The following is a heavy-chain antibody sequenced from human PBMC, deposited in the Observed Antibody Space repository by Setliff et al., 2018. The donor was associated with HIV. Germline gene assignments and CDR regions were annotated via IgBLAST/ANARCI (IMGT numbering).Heavy chain of an antibody. J-gene: IGHJ4*02. CDR1: GDSIRSYF. CDR3: ARVRSGAYVWGSYPDY. CDR2: IYTSGNT. V-gene: IGHV4-4*08. Sequence: SETLSLTCTVSGDSIRSYFWSWIRQPPGKGLEWIGYIYTSGNTNYNPSLNSRVTISVDTSKNQFSLKVRSVTAADTAVYYCARVRSGAYVWGSYPDYWGQGTLVTVSS. D-gene: IGHD3-16*02.